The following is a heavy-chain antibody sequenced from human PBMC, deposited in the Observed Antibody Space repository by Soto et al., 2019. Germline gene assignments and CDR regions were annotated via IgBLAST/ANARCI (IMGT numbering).Heavy chain of an antibody. Sequence: SETLSLTCTVSGGSISSYYWSWIRQPPGKGLEWIGYIYDSGSSNYNPSLKSRVTISVDTSKNQFSLKLTSVTAADTAVYYCARWHFYSSGYYGMDVWGQGTTVTVSS. CDR2: IYDSGSS. D-gene: IGHD3-10*01. V-gene: IGHV4-59*13. J-gene: IGHJ6*02. CDR3: ARWHFYSSGYYGMDV. CDR1: GGSISSYY.